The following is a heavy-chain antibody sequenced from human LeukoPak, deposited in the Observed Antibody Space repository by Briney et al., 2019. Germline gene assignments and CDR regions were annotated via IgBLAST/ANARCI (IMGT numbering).Heavy chain of an antibody. D-gene: IGHD5-18*01. V-gene: IGHV4-59*01. Sequence: SETLSLTCTVSGGSISSYYWSWIRQPPGKGPEWIGYIYYSGSTNYNPSLKSRVTISVDTSKNQFSLKLSSVTAADTAVYYCARGERGYSYGDFDYWGQGTLVTVSS. CDR2: IYYSGST. CDR3: ARGERGYSYGDFDY. J-gene: IGHJ4*02. CDR1: GGSISSYY.